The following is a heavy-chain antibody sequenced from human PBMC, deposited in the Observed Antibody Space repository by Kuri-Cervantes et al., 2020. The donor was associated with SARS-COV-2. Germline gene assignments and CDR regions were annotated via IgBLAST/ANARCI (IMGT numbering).Heavy chain of an antibody. CDR2: IYYSGST. V-gene: IGHV4-59*01. CDR3: ARGSNYDFWSGYSTFDY. CDR1: GGSISSYY. J-gene: IGHJ4*02. Sequence: GSLRLSCTVSGGSISSYYWSWIRQPPGKGLEWIGYIYYSGSTNYNPPLKSRVTISVDTSKNQFSLKLSSVTAADTAVYYCARGSNYDFWSGYSTFDYWGQGTLVTVSS. D-gene: IGHD3-3*01.